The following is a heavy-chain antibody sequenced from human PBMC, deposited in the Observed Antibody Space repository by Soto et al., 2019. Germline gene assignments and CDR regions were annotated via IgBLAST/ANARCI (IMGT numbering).Heavy chain of an antibody. D-gene: IGHD4-17*01. V-gene: IGHV3-21*01. Sequence: EVQLVESGGGLVKPGGSLRLSCAASGFTFSSYSMNWVRQAPGKGLEWVSSISSSSSYIYYADSVKGRFTISRDNAKNSLYLPMNSLRAEDTAVYYCARDRTDYGDYAPFDYWGQGTLVTVSS. CDR1: GFTFSSYS. CDR2: ISSSSSYI. CDR3: ARDRTDYGDYAPFDY. J-gene: IGHJ4*02.